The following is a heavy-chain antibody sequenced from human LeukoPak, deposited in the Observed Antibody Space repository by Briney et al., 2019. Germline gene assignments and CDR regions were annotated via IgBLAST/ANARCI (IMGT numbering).Heavy chain of an antibody. D-gene: IGHD6-13*01. CDR1: GGSIRDYF. J-gene: IGHJ3*02. CDR2: VSYSGST. CDR3: ARHSRIAATGTKAFDI. V-gene: IGHV4-59*08. Sequence: SETLSLTCTVSGGSIRDYFWSWIRQPPGKGLEWIGHVSYSGSTNYNPSIKSRVTISVDTSKNQLSLQLTSVTAADTAVYYCARHSRIAATGTKAFDIWGQGTMVTVS.